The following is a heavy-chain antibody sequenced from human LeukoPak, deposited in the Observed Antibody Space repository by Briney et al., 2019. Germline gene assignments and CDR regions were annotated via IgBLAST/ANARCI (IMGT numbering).Heavy chain of an antibody. CDR3: VKRSSTSSGYFDF. J-gene: IGHJ4*02. CDR1: GFTFNNYA. CDR2: ITGSGAST. D-gene: IGHD3-22*01. V-gene: IGHV3-23*01. Sequence: GGSLRLSCTASGFTFNNYAMTWVRQAPGKGLEWVSAITGSGASTNYADSVKGRFTISRDNSKNTIYLQMSSLRAEDTAIYYCVKRSSTSSGYFDFWGRGTQVTVSS.